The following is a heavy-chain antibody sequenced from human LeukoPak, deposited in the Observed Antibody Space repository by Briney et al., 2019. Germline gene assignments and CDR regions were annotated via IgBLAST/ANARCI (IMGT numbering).Heavy chain of an antibody. D-gene: IGHD1-26*01. J-gene: IGHJ4*02. CDR3: ASSVGATSDY. Sequence: GRSLRLSCAASGFTFSKNGMHWVRQAPGKGLEWVAVIWYDGSNKYYADSVKGRFTISRDNSKNTLYLQMNSLRAEDTAVYYCASSVGATSDYWGQGTLVTVSS. CDR1: GFTFSKNG. V-gene: IGHV3-33*01. CDR2: IWYDGSNK.